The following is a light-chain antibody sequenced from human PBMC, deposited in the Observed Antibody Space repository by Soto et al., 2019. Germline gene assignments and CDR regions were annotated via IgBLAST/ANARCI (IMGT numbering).Light chain of an antibody. J-gene: IGKJ4*01. CDR2: NTS. V-gene: IGKV3-20*01. CDR3: QQYGSSLLT. Sequence: EIVLTQSPGTLSLSPGERATLSCRASQSVSSSYLAWYQQKPGQAPRLPIYNTSSRATGIPDRFSGSGSGTDFTLTISRLELEDFAVYYCQQYGSSLLTFGGGTKVEIK. CDR1: QSVSSSY.